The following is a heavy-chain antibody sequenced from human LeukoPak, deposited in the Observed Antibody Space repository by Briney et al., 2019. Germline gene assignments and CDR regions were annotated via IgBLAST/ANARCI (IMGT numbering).Heavy chain of an antibody. Sequence: VASVKVSCKASGGTFSSYAISWVRQAPGQGLEWMGGIIPIFGTANYAQKFQGRVTITADESTSTAYMELSSLRSEDTAVYYCAKGSGYYYVVDYWGQGTLVTVSS. D-gene: IGHD3-22*01. J-gene: IGHJ4*02. V-gene: IGHV1-69*13. CDR2: IIPIFGTA. CDR1: GGTFSSYA. CDR3: AKGSGYYYVVDY.